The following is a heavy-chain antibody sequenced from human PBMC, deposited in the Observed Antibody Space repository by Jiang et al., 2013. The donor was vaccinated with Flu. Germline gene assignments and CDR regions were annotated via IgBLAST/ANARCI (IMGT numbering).Heavy chain of an antibody. D-gene: IGHD5-12*01. V-gene: IGHV1-69*16. CDR1: GGTFGSST. J-gene: IGHJ4*02. CDR2: IIPILQTV. Sequence: QLVESGTEVKKPGSSVKVSCKASGGTFGSSTIGWVRQAPGQGLEWMGGIIPILQTVFYAQKFQGRLSIAADASTSTAYMELNSLRSEDTAVYYCAGISTGGYDSKFDSWGQGTLVTVSS. CDR3: AGISTGGYDSKFDS.